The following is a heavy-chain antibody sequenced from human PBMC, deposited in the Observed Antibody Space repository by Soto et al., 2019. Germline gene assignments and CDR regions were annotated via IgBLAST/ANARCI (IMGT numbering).Heavy chain of an antibody. J-gene: IGHJ4*02. CDR1: RGSTDHYE. CDR2: IYYSGST. CDR3: ARVGYSYWYYFDY. V-gene: IGHV4-59*01. D-gene: IGHD5-18*01. Sequence: VSRGSTDHYERSWIRQPPGKGLEWIGYIYYSGSTNYNPSLKSRVTISVDTSKNQFSLRLSSVTAADTAVYYCARVGYSYWYYFDYWGQGTLVTVSS.